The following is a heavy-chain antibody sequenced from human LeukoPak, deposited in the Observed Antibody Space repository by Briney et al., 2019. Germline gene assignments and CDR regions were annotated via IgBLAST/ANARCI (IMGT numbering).Heavy chain of an antibody. CDR1: GFTFSSYS. V-gene: IGHV3-21*01. D-gene: IGHD3-3*01. J-gene: IGHJ5*02. Sequence: GGSLRLSCAASGFTFSSYSMNWVRQAPGKGLEWVSSISSSSSHIHYVDSVKGRFTISRDNAKNSLYLQMNSLRAEDTAVYYCVRDARITIFGVVRRQADWFDPWGQGTLVTVSS. CDR2: ISSSSSHI. CDR3: VRDARITIFGVVRRQADWFDP.